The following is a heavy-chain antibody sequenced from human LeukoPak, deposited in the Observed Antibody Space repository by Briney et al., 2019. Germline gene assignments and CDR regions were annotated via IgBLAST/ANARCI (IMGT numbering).Heavy chain of an antibody. V-gene: IGHV1-8*01. CDR1: GYTFTSYD. J-gene: IGHJ6*02. Sequence: ASVKVSCKASGYTFTSYDINWVRQATGQGLEWMGWMNPNSGNTGYAQKFQGRATMTRNTSISTAYMELSSLRSEDTAVYYCARRVRTYYYYGMDVWGQGTTVTVSS. CDR2: MNPNSGNT. D-gene: IGHD3-10*02. CDR3: ARRVRTYYYYGMDV.